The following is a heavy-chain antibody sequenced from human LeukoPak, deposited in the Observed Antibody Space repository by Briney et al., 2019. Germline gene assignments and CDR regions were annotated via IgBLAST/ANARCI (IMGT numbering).Heavy chain of an antibody. J-gene: IGHJ4*02. Sequence: GGSLRLSCAASGFTFGSNWMHWVRQAPGKGLVWVSHINSDGSSTSYAESVKGRFTISRDNAKNTLYLQMNSLRAEDTAVYFCASPAGFPYYLDYWGQGTLVTVSS. V-gene: IGHV3-74*01. CDR1: GFTFGSNW. CDR3: ASPAGFPYYLDY. D-gene: IGHD3-10*01. CDR2: INSDGSST.